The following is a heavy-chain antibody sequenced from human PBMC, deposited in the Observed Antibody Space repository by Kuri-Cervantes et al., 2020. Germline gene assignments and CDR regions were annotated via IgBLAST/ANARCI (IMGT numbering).Heavy chain of an antibody. D-gene: IGHD5-24*01. CDR3: AGTRMVEMVLGVGY. V-gene: IGHV4-30-2*01. Sequence: SQTLSLTCAVSGGSISSGGYSWSWIRQPPGKGLEWIGYIYHSGSTYYNPSLKSRVTISVDTSKNQFSLKLSSVTAADTAVYYCAGTRMVEMVLGVGYWGQGTLVTVSS. CDR2: IYHSGST. J-gene: IGHJ4*02. CDR1: GGSISSGGYS.